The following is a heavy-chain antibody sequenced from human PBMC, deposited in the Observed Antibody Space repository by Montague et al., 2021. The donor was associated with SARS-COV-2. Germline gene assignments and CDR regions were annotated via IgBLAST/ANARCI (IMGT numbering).Heavy chain of an antibody. CDR1: GFTFSSYS. CDR3: AGEGIRISGWYGDEYFQH. V-gene: IGHV3-21*01. CDR2: ISSSSSYI. D-gene: IGHD6-19*01. Sequence: YLRLSCAASGFTFSSYSMNWVRQAPGKGLEWVSSISSSSSYIYYADSVKGRFTISRDNDKNSLYLQMNSLRAEDTAVYYCAGEGIRISGWYGDEYFQHLGHGDRIDVSS. J-gene: IGHJ1*01.